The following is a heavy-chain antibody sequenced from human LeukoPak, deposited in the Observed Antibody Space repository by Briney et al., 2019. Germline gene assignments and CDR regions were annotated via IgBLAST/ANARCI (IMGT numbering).Heavy chain of an antibody. CDR2: INSDGRST. CDR1: GFTFRNYW. Sequence: PGGSLRLSCAASGFTFRNYWMHWVRQAPGKGLVWVSRINSDGRSTTYADSVKGRFTISRDNAKNTLYLQMNSLRAEDTAVYYCAGTMVPYGMDVWGQGTTVTVSS. D-gene: IGHD4/OR15-4a*01. CDR3: AGTMVPYGMDV. V-gene: IGHV3-74*01. J-gene: IGHJ6*02.